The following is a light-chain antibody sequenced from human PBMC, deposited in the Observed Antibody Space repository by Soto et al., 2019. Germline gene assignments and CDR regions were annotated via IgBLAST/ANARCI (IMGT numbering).Light chain of an antibody. Sequence: DIQMTPSPSTLSASVGDRVTITCRASQSVNRWLAWYQQKPGKAPKLLIYAASSLQSGVPSRFSGSGSGTDFTLTISSLQPEDFATYYCQQSYSTLTCGGGNKGDIK. CDR2: AAS. V-gene: IGKV1-39*01. CDR1: QSVNRW. CDR3: QQSYSTLT. J-gene: IGKJ4*01.